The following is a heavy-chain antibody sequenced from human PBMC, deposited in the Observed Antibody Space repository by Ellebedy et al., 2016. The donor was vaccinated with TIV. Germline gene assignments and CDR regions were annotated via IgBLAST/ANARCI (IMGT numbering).Heavy chain of an antibody. V-gene: IGHV1-46*01. CDR1: GDTSTRYY. J-gene: IGHJ4*02. D-gene: IGHD6-13*01. Sequence: AASVKVSCKASGDTSTRYYIHWVRQAPGQGLEWMGIINPSGGSPTYAQKFQGRVTMTRDTSTSTVYMELSSLKSEDTAVYYCAKALSYSSPCDYWGQGTLVTVSS. CDR3: AKALSYSSPCDY. CDR2: INPSGGSP.